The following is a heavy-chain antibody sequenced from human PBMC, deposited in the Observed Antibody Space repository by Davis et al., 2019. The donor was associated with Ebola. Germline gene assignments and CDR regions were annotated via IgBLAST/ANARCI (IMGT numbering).Heavy chain of an antibody. Sequence: GGSLRLSCAASGFTFSSYAMHWVRQAPGKGLEWVAVISYDGSNKYYADSVKGRFTISRDNSKNTLYLQMSSLRSEDTAVYYCAREAPPGYCSGGSCYYWFDPWGQGTLVTVSS. CDR3: AREAPPGYCSGGSCYYWFDP. J-gene: IGHJ5*02. V-gene: IGHV3-30-3*01. D-gene: IGHD2-15*01. CDR2: ISYDGSNK. CDR1: GFTFSSYA.